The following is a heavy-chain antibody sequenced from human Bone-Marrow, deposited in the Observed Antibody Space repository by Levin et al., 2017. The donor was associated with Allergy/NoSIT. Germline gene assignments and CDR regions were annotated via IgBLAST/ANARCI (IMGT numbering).Heavy chain of an antibody. Sequence: GGSLRLSCAASGFTVSSNYMSWVRQAPGKGLEWVSVIYSCGSTYYADSVKGRFTISRDNSKNTLYLQMNSLRAEDTAVYYCARAMVRGSQSGLGYWGQGTLVTVSS. CDR1: GFTVSSNY. CDR3: ARAMVRGSQSGLGY. J-gene: IGHJ4*02. CDR2: IYSCGST. D-gene: IGHD3-10*01. V-gene: IGHV3-66*03.